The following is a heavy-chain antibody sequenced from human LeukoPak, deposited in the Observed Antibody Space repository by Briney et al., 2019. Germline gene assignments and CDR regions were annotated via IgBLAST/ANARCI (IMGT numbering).Heavy chain of an antibody. CDR2: ISSSSRFI. D-gene: IGHD2-15*01. Sequence: GGSLRLSCAASGISFSNYSMNWVRHATGKGLEWVSLISSSSRFIYYGNSVKGRFTISRDNAKKTPYLQMNSLRTEDPAVYYCARAVYWSGGRCYWYFDLWGRGTLVTVSS. J-gene: IGHJ2*01. CDR1: GISFSNYS. V-gene: IGHV3-21*01. CDR3: ARAVYWSGGRCYWYFDL.